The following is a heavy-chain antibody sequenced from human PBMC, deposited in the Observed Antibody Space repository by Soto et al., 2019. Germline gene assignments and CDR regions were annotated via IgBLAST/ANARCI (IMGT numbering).Heavy chain of an antibody. CDR2: ISAYNGNT. D-gene: IGHD3-16*01. V-gene: IGHV1-18*01. CDR1: GYTFTSYG. Sequence: QVQLVQSGAEVKKPGASVKVSCKASGYTFTSYGISWVRQAPGQGLEWMGWISAYNGNTNYAQKLQGRVTMTTDTSTSTACVELRSLRSDDTAVYYCASGRGGDHVGIFAIWGQGTMVTVSS. J-gene: IGHJ3*02. CDR3: ASGRGGDHVGIFAI.